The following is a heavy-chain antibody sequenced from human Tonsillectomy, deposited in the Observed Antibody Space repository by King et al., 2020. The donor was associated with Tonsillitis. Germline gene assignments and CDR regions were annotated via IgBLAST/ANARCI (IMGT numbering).Heavy chain of an antibody. D-gene: IGHD3-10*02. CDR3: ARVTRFGEFLIDY. V-gene: IGHV4-34*01. J-gene: IGHJ4*02. Sequence: VQLQQWGAGLLKPSETLSLTCAVYGGSFSDYYWSWIRQPPGKGLEWIGEINHSESTNYNASLKSRVTISVDTSKNQFSLKLSSVTAADTAVYYCARVTRFGEFLIDYWGQGTLVTVSS. CDR1: GGSFSDYY. CDR2: INHSEST.